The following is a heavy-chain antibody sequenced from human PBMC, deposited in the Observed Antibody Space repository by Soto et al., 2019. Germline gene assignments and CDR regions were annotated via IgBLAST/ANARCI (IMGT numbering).Heavy chain of an antibody. CDR1: AGTFSSYS. CDR3: ARGDLYDYGDWSWWFDP. D-gene: IGHD4-17*01. J-gene: IGHJ5*02. Sequence: SVKGSCNASAGTFSSYSISWVRQAPGQGLEWMGRIIPILGIANYAQKFQGRVTITADKSTSTAYMELSSLRSEDTAVYYCARGDLYDYGDWSWWFDPWGQGTLVTVSS. CDR2: IIPILGIA. V-gene: IGHV1-69*02.